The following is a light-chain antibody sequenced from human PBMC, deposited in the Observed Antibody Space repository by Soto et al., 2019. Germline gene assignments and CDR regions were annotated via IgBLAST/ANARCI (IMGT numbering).Light chain of an antibody. CDR3: SSYIPRITDWA. CDR2: EVT. CDR1: SSDVGGYNL. V-gene: IGLV2-14*03. J-gene: IGLJ3*02. Sequence: QSVLTQPASVSGSPGQSITISCTGTSSDVGGYNLVSWYQQHPGEAPKLMIYEVTNRPSGVSNRFSGSKSGNTASLTISGRQAEDEADYYCSSYIPRITDWAFCGGTKLTVL.